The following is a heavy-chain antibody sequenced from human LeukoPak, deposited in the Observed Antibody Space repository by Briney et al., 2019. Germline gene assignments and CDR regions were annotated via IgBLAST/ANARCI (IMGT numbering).Heavy chain of an antibody. J-gene: IGHJ2*01. CDR1: GGSISSGSYY. D-gene: IGHD2-21*02. Sequence: PSETLSLTCTVSGGSISSGSYYWSWIRQPAGKGLEWIGRIYTSGSTNHNPSLKSRVTISVDTSKNQFSLKLSSVTAADTAVYYCARGTKSSRVTVLTSFWYFDLWGRGTLVTVSS. CDR3: ARGTKSSRVTVLTSFWYFDL. CDR2: IYTSGST. V-gene: IGHV4-61*02.